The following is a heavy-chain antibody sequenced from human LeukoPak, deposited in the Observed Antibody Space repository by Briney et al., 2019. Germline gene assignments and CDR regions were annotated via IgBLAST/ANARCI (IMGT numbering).Heavy chain of an antibody. D-gene: IGHD5-18*01. CDR3: ARERSGYSYGYSVY. CDR1: GYTFTNYA. J-gene: IGHJ4*02. Sequence: ASVKVSCKASGYTFTNYAMNWVRQAPGQGLEWMGWINTDTGNPTYAQGFTRRLVFSLDTSASTAYLQISSLKAEDTAVYYCARERSGYSYGYSVYWGQGTLVTVSS. CDR2: INTDTGNP. V-gene: IGHV7-4-1*02.